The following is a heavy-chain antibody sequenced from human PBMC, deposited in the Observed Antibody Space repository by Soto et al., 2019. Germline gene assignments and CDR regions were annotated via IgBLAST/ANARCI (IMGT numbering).Heavy chain of an antibody. CDR2: MNASNGNT. CDR3: ARDRHGVAGTQVDY. J-gene: IGHJ4*02. D-gene: IGHD4-17*01. CDR1: GYTFTSYD. Sequence: ASVKVSCKASGYTFTSYDINWVRQALGQGLEWMGWMNASNGNTAYAQQFQGRVTMTTDTSVSTAYMELRSLRSDDTAVYYCARDRHGVAGTQVDYWGQGTLVTVSS. V-gene: IGHV1-8*01.